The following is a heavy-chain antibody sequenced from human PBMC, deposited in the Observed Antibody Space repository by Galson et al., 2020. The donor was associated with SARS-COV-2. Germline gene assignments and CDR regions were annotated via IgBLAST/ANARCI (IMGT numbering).Heavy chain of an antibody. D-gene: IGHD3-10*01. Sequence: SETLSLTFAVYGGSFSGHSWTWIRQAPGKGLEWIGEITSGGDTKYSPSLSSRVTLSVDTSKNQFSLRLTSVSAADTAVYYCARGRIWFGEFLGNYYYYGMDVWGQGTTVTVSS. V-gene: IGHV4-34*01. CDR3: ARGRIWFGEFLGNYYYYGMDV. CDR2: ITSGGDT. J-gene: IGHJ6*02. CDR1: GGSFSGHS.